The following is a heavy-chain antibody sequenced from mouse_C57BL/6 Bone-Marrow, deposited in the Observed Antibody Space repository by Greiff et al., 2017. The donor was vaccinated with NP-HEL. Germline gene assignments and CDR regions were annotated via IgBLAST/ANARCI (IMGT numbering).Heavy chain of an antibody. D-gene: IGHD1-1*01. CDR2: INPSSGYT. CDR1: GYTFTSYS. CDR3: ASYYRFDY. J-gene: IGHJ2*01. V-gene: IGHV1-4*01. Sequence: QVQLQQSGAELVRPGASVKMSCKASGYTFTSYSMHWVKQRPGQGLEWIGYINPSSGYTRYNQKFKDKATLTADKSSSTAYMQLSSLTSEDSAVYYCASYYRFDYWGQGTTLTVSS.